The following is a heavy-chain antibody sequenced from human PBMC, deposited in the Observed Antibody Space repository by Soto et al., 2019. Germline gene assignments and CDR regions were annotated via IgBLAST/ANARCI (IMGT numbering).Heavy chain of an antibody. J-gene: IGHJ6*02. D-gene: IGHD3-10*01. CDR1: GFTFDDYA. CDR2: ISWNSARI. V-gene: IGHV3-9*01. CDR3: AKDILFGETSSYSGMDV. Sequence: EVQLVESGGGLVQPGRSLRLSCGASGFTFDDYAMHWVRQAPGKGLEWVSGISWNSARIDYADSVKGRFTISRDNAKNSLYLQMNRLRAEYTAVYYCAKDILFGETSSYSGMDVWGPGTTVTVSS.